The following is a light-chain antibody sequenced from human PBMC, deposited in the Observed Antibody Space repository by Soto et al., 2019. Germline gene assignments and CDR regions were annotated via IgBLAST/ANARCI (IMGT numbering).Light chain of an antibody. Sequence: QSVLTQPASVSGSPGRSITISCTGTSSDVGGYNYVSWYQQHPGKAPKLMIYDVSNRPSGVSNRFSGSKSGNTASLTISGLQAEDEADYYCSSYTSNSPYVFGTGTKVTVL. CDR3: SSYTSNSPYV. J-gene: IGLJ1*01. CDR1: SSDVGGYNY. V-gene: IGLV2-14*01. CDR2: DVS.